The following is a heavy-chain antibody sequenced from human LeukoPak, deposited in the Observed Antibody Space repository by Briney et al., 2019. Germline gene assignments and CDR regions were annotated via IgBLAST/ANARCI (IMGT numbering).Heavy chain of an antibody. V-gene: IGHV4-38-2*02. CDR3: ARDLGLTISANWFDP. CDR1: GYSIISGYF. J-gene: IGHJ5*02. Sequence: PSETLSLTCGVSGYSIISGYFWVWIRQPPGKGLEWIGSVYHTGATYYNPSLRSPVTISVDTSKNQFSLELNSVTAADTAVYYCARDLGLTISANWFDPWGQGTLVTVSS. D-gene: IGHD3-3*01. CDR2: VYHTGAT.